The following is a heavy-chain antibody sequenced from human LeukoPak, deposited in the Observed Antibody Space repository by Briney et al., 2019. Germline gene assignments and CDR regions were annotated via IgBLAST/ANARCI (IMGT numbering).Heavy chain of an antibody. D-gene: IGHD2-21*02. V-gene: IGHV1-69*04. CDR2: IIPILGIA. CDR3: ATNPTYCGGDCYEFLDY. Sequence: GASVKVSCKASGGTFSSYAISWVRQAPGQGLEWMGRIIPILGIASYAQKFQGRVTITADKSTSTAYMELSSLRSEDTAVYYCATNPTYCGGDCYEFLDYWGQGTLVTVSS. J-gene: IGHJ4*02. CDR1: GGTFSSYA.